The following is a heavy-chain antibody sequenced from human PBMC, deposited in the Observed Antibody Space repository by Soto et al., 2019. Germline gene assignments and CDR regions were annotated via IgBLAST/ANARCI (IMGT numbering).Heavy chain of an antibody. CDR2: ISYDGSNK. J-gene: IGHJ4*02. CDR3: XXXXXXXXXGXX. Sequence: QVQLVESGGGVVQPGRSLRLSCAASGFTFSSYAMHWVRQAPGKGLEWVAVISYDGSNKYYADSVKGRFTISRDNSXNTLXXQXXXXXXXXXAVXXCXXXXXXXXXGXXXGQGTLVTVSS. D-gene: IGHD3-16*01. V-gene: IGHV3-30-3*01. CDR1: GFTFSSYA.